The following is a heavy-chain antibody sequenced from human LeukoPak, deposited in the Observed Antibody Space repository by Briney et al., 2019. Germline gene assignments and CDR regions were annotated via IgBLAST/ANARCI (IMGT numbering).Heavy chain of an antibody. D-gene: IGHD3-22*01. V-gene: IGHV4-59*12. CDR2: IYYSGST. J-gene: IGHJ4*02. CDR3: ARALTDYYDSSGYYLFDY. Sequence: SETLSLTCTVSGGSISSYYWSWIRQPPGKGLEWIGYIYYSGSTNYNPSLRSRVTISVDTSKNQFSLKLSSVAAADTAVYYCARALTDYYDSSGYYLFDYWGQGTLVTVSS. CDR1: GGSISSYY.